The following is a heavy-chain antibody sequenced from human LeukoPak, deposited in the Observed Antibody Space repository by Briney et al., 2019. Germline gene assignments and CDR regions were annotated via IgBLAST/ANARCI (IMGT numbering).Heavy chain of an antibody. Sequence: PGGSLRLSCAASGFTVSSNYMSWVRQAPGKGLEWVSVIYSGGSTYYADSVKGRFTISRDNSKNTLYLQMNSLRAEDTAVYYCAKDLSSSSWNYYFDYWGQGTLVTVSS. CDR1: GFTVSSNY. CDR2: IYSGGST. CDR3: AKDLSSSSWNYYFDY. J-gene: IGHJ4*02. V-gene: IGHV3-53*01. D-gene: IGHD6-13*01.